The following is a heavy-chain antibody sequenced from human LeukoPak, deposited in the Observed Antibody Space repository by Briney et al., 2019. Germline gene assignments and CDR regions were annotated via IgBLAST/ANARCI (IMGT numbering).Heavy chain of an antibody. J-gene: IGHJ4*02. CDR2: INHSGST. V-gene: IGHV4-34*01. CDR1: GGSFSGYY. CDR3: ARGFALDY. Sequence: SETLSLTCAVYGGSFSGYYWSWIRQPPGKGLEWIGEINHSGSTNYNPSLKSRVTISVDTSKNQFSLKLSSVTAADTAVYYCARGFALDYWGQGALVTVSS.